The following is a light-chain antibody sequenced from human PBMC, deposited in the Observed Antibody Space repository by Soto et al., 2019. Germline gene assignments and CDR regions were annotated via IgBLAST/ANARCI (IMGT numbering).Light chain of an antibody. V-gene: IGLV2-14*01. CDR1: SSDVGGYNY. Sequence: QSVLTQPASVSGSPGQSITISCTGTSSDVGGYNYVSWYQQHPGKAPKLMIYEVSNRPSGVSNRFSGSKSGNTASLTISGLQADDEADYYCSSYKGSSTLVVFGGGTQLTVL. CDR3: SSYKGSSTLVV. CDR2: EVS. J-gene: IGLJ2*01.